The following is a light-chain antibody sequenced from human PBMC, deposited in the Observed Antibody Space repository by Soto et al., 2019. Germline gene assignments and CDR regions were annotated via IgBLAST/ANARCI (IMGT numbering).Light chain of an antibody. J-gene: IGKJ2*01. CDR3: QQYDNLQT. CDR1: QDISNY. V-gene: IGKV1-33*01. Sequence: DIPMTQSPSSLSASVGDRVTITCQASQDISNYLNWYQQKPGKAPKLLIYDASNLETGVPSRFSGSGSGTDFTFPISSLQPEDIATYYCQQYDNLQTFGQGTKLEIK. CDR2: DAS.